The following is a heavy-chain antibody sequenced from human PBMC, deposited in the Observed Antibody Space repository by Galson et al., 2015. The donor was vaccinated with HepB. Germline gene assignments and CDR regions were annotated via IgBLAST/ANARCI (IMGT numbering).Heavy chain of an antibody. CDR3: AELIYDSLTGYSYCDY. CDR2: ISGSGGST. V-gene: IGHV3-23*01. J-gene: IGHJ4*02. CDR1: GFTFSSYA. D-gene: IGHD3-9*01. Sequence: SLRLSCAASGFTFSSYAMSWVRQAPGKGLEWVSAISGSGGSTYYADSVKGRFTISRDNSKNTLYLQMNSLRAEDTAVYYCAELIYDSLTGYSYCDYWGQGTLVTVSS.